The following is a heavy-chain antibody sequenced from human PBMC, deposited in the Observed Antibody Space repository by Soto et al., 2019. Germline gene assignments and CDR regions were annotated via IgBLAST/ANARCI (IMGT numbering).Heavy chain of an antibody. J-gene: IGHJ5*02. V-gene: IGHV1-18*01. CDR3: ARADYCGGDCYGLNWFDP. CDR2: ISAYNGNT. CDR1: GYTFTSYG. Sequence: QVQLVQSGAEVKKPGASVKVSRKASGYTFTSYGISWVRQAPGQGLEWMGWISAYNGNTNYAQKLQGRVTMTTDTSTSTAYMELRSLRSDDTAVYYCARADYCGGDCYGLNWFDPWGQGTLVTVSS. D-gene: IGHD2-21*02.